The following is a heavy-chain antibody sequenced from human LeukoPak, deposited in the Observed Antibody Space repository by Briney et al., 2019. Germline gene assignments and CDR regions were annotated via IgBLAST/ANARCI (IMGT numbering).Heavy chain of an antibody. CDR1: GGSISSSSYY. CDR3: ATIAVAVHFDY. J-gene: IGHJ4*02. CDR2: IYYSGST. Sequence: PSETLSLTCTVSGGSISSSSYYWGWIRQPPGKGLEWIGSIYYSGSTYYNPSLKSRVTISVDTSKNQFSLKLSSVTAADTAVYYCATIAVAVHFDYWGQGTLVTVSS. V-gene: IGHV4-39*01. D-gene: IGHD6-19*01.